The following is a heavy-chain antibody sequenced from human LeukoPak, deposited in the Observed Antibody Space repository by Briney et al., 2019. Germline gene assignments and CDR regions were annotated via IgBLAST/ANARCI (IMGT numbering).Heavy chain of an antibody. Sequence: ASVKVSCKASGYTFTSYDINWVRQATGQGLEWMGWMNPNSGNTGYAQKFQGRVTMTTDTSTSTAYMELRSLRSDDTAVYYCARDKIQLWTSFDYWGQGTLVTVSS. V-gene: IGHV1-8*02. CDR3: ARDKIQLWTSFDY. CDR2: MNPNSGNT. CDR1: GYTFTSYD. D-gene: IGHD5-18*01. J-gene: IGHJ4*02.